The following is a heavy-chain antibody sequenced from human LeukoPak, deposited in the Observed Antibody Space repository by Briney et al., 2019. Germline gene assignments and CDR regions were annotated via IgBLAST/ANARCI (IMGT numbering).Heavy chain of an antibody. J-gene: IGHJ5*02. D-gene: IGHD4-23*01. CDR3: TRDSSPDFRGTSGYA. CDR2: IYTSGYT. CDR1: GDSISSGSYY. V-gene: IGHV4-61*02. Sequence: SETLSLTCTVSGDSISSGSYYWSWIRQPAGKGLEWIGRIYTSGYTNYNPSLKSRATISVDTSKNQFSLKLNSVTAADPPVYYCTRDSSPDFRGTSGYAWAPGPLVTASS.